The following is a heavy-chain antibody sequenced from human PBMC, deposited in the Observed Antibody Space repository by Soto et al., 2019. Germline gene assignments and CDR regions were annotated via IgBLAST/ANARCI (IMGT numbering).Heavy chain of an antibody. CDR2: IYYSWST. D-gene: IGHD2-21*02. CDR1: GGSISSYY. Sequence: QVQLQESGPGLVKSSETLSLTCTVSGGSISSYYWSWIRQPPGKGLEWIGYIYYSWSTNYNPSLKSPVTISEDTSKNQFSLKLSSVTAADTAVYYCARHSPYCGGDCYSYDYWGQGTLVTVSS. V-gene: IGHV4-59*08. CDR3: ARHSPYCGGDCYSYDY. J-gene: IGHJ4*02.